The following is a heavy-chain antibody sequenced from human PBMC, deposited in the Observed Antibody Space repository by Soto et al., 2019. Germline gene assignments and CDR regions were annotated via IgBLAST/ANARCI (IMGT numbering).Heavy chain of an antibody. Sequence: EVQLLESGGGLVQPGGSLRLSCAASGFTFSSYAMSWVRQAPGKGLEWVSAISGSGGSTYYADSVKGRFTISRDNSKNTQYLQMNRLRAEDTAVYYCAKAIALDDSSFDYWGQGTLVTVCS. CDR2: ISGSGGST. D-gene: IGHD1-1*01. V-gene: IGHV3-23*01. J-gene: IGHJ4*02. CDR1: GFTFSSYA. CDR3: AKAIALDDSSFDY.